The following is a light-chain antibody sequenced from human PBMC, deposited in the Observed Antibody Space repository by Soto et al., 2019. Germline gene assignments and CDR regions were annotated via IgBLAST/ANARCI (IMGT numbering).Light chain of an antibody. CDR2: GNN. V-gene: IGLV1-40*01. CDR3: QSYDSSLSGWVV. CDR1: SSNIGAGYD. Sequence: QPVLTQPPSVSGAPGQRVTISCTGSSSNIGAGYDVHWYQQLPGTAPKLLIYGNNNRPSGVPDRFSGSKSGTSASLAITGLQAADEADYYCQSYDSSLSGWVVFGGGTQLTVL. J-gene: IGLJ7*01.